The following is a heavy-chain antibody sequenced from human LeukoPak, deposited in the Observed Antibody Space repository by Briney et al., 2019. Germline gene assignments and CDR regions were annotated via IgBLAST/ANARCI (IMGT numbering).Heavy chain of an antibody. Sequence: PGGSLRLSCAASGFTFSSYSMNWVRQAPGKGLEWVAKIKQDGSEKYYVDSVKGRFTISRDNAKNSLYLQMNSLRAEDTAVYYCARGGTTDLDYWGQGTLVTVSS. CDR1: GFTFSSYS. CDR3: ARGGTTDLDY. J-gene: IGHJ4*02. V-gene: IGHV3-7*04. CDR2: IKQDGSEK. D-gene: IGHD1-7*01.